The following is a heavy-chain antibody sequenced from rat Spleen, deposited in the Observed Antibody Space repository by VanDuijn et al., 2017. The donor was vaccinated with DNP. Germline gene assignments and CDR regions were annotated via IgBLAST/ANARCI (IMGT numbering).Heavy chain of an antibody. J-gene: IGHJ4*01. D-gene: IGHD1-1*01. CDR3: ARPPYYYSGAMDA. CDR2: ISYDGSGT. V-gene: IGHV5-7*01. Sequence: EVQLVESGGGLVQPGRSLKLSCAASGFTFSDYAMAWVRQAPKKGLEWVATISYDGSGTYYRDSVKGRFTVSRDNAKSTLYLQMNSLRSEDTATYYCARPPYYYSGAMDAWGQGTSVTVSS. CDR1: GFTFSDYA.